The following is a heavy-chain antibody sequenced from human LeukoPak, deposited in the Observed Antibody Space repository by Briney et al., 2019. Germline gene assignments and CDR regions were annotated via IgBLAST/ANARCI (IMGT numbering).Heavy chain of an antibody. V-gene: IGHV3-23*01. CDR1: GFTFSNYA. J-gene: IGHJ4*02. CDR3: ANTELDVPAVQHHY. CDR2: ISDIGGST. Sequence: GGSLRLSCGASGFTFSNYAMSWVRQAPGKGLEWVSDISDIGGSTFYADSVKGRFTISRDNSKNTLYLQMNSLRAEDTAVYYCANTELDVPAVQHHYWGQGTLVTVSS. D-gene: IGHD2-2*01.